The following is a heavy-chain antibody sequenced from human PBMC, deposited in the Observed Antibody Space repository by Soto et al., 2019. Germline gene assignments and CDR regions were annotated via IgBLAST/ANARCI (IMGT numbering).Heavy chain of an antibody. CDR2: ISAYNDNK. Sequence: ASVKVSCKSSVYTFISYVISWVRQAPGQGLEWMGWISAYNDNKNYAQKLQGRVTMTTDTSASTAYMELRSLRSDDTAVYFCARDQVGATGDYWGQGTLVTVSS. D-gene: IGHD1-26*01. J-gene: IGHJ4*02. CDR3: ARDQVGATGDY. CDR1: VYTFISYV. V-gene: IGHV1-18*01.